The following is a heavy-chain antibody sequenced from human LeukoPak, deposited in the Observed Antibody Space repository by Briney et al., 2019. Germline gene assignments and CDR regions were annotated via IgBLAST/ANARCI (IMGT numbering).Heavy chain of an antibody. CDR3: ARVRQVYGSGSEYFDY. CDR2: IYTSGST. D-gene: IGHD3-10*01. V-gene: IGHV4-4*07. Sequence: SSETLSLTCTVSGGSISSYYWSWIRQPAGKGLEWIGRIYTSGSTNYNPSLKSRVTMSVDTSKNQFSLKLSSVTAADTAVYYCARVRQVYGSGSEYFDYWGQGTLVTVSS. CDR1: GGSISSYY. J-gene: IGHJ4*02.